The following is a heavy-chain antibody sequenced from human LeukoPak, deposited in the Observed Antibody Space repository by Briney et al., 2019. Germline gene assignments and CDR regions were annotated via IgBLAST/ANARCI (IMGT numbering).Heavy chain of an antibody. CDR1: GFTFSSYA. Sequence: GGSLRLSCAASGFTFSSYAMSWVRQAPGEGLEWVSAISGSGGSTYYADSVKGRFTISRDNSKNTLYLQMNSLRAEDTAVYYCAKGRYYYGSGRPYYFDYWGQGTLVTVSS. CDR3: AKGRYYYGSGRPYYFDY. J-gene: IGHJ4*02. V-gene: IGHV3-23*01. CDR2: ISGSGGST. D-gene: IGHD3-10*01.